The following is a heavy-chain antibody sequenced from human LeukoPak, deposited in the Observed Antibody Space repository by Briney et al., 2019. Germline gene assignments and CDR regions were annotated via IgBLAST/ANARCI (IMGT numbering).Heavy chain of an antibody. CDR2: INPNSGGT. J-gene: IGHJ2*01. CDR1: GYTFTCYY. V-gene: IGHV1-2*02. CDR3: ARDFPARDWFFDL. Sequence: ASVKVSCKASGYTFTCYYVHWVRQAPGQGLEWMGWINPNSGGTNYAQKFQGRVTMTRDTSISTAYMELSRLRSDGTAVYYCARDFPARDWFFDLWGRGTLVTVSS.